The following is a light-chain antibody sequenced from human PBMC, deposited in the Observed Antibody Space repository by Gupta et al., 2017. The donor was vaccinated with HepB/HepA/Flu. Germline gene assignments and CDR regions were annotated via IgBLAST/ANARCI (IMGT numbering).Light chain of an antibody. CDR3: QQCYSIPVT. V-gene: IGKV4-1*01. CDR1: RSVLCTSNNKNH. CDR2: WAS. J-gene: IGKJ4*01. Sequence: DIVMTQSPASLAVSLGGRATINCKSSRSVLCTSNNKNHLAWYQQKSGQPPKLLIYWASTRESGVPDRFSGSGSGTDFTLTISSLQAEDVAVYFCQQCYSIPVTFGGGTKVEIK.